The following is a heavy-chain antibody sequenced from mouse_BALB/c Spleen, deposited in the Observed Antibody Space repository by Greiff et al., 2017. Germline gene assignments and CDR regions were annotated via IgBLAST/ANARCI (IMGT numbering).Heavy chain of an antibody. D-gene: IGHD1-1*01. Sequence: EVKLVESGAELVRPGALVKLSCKASGFNIKDYYMHWVKQRPEQGLEWIGWIDPENGNTIYDPKFQGKASITADTSSNTAYLQLSSLTSEDTAVYYCARRPVDGYYAMDYWGQGTSVTVSS. CDR3: ARRPVDGYYAMDY. CDR1: GFNIKDYY. V-gene: IGHV14-1*02. CDR2: IDPENGNT. J-gene: IGHJ4*01.